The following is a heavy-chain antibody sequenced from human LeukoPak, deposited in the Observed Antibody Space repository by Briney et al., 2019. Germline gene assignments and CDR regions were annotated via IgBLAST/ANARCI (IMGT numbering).Heavy chain of an antibody. V-gene: IGHV1-2*02. CDR3: AGTTSSTYYFDY. CDR2: INPNSGGT. J-gene: IGHJ4*02. D-gene: IGHD4-11*01. CDR1: GYTFTGYY. Sequence: ASVKVSCKASGYTFTGYYMHWVRQAPGQGLEWMGWINPNSGGTNYAQKFQGRVTMTRDTSISTAYMELSRLRSDDTAVYYCAGTTSSTYYFDYWGQGTLVTVSS.